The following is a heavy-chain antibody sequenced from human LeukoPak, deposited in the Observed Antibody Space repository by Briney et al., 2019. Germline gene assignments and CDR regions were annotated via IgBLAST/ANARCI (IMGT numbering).Heavy chain of an antibody. J-gene: IGHJ4*02. CDR1: GCTFTDYY. D-gene: IGHD6-19*01. CDR2: IHPNSGGT. Sequence: GASVKVSCKASGCTFTDYYMHWMRQAPGQGLEWMGWIHPNSGGTNSAQNFQGRVTMTRDTSITTAYMELSRLKSDDTAVYYCARQFGSGWYFDYWGQGTLVTVSS. CDR3: ARQFGSGWYFDY. V-gene: IGHV1-2*02.